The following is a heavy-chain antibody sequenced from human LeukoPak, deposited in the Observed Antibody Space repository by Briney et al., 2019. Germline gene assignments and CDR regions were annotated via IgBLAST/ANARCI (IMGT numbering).Heavy chain of an antibody. Sequence: SSETLSLTCAVYGGSFSGYYWSWIRQPPGKGLEWIGEINHSGSTNYNPSLKSRVTISVDTSKSQFSLKLSSVTAADTAVYYCARGPEILRAFDIWGQGTMVTVSS. J-gene: IGHJ3*02. CDR1: GGSFSGYY. CDR2: INHSGST. CDR3: ARGPEILRAFDI. V-gene: IGHV4-34*01. D-gene: IGHD3-3*01.